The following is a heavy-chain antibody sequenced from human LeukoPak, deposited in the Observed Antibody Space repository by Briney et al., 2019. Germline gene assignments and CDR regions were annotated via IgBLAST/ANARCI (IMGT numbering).Heavy chain of an antibody. J-gene: IGHJ5*02. Sequence: GGSLGLSCAASGFTFSSYSMNWVRQAPGKGLEWVSSISSSSSYIYYADSVKGRFTISRDNAKNSLYLQMNSLRAEDTAVYYCARVAGIVGATFWFDPWGQGTLVTVSS. V-gene: IGHV3-21*04. CDR3: ARVAGIVGATFWFDP. D-gene: IGHD1-26*01. CDR1: GFTFSSYS. CDR2: ISSSSSYI.